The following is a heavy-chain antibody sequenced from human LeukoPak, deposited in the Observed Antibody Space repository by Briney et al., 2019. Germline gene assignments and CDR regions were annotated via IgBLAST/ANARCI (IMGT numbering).Heavy chain of an antibody. CDR1: GGSISSGGYY. V-gene: IGHV4-31*03. Sequence: SETLSLTCTVSGGSISSGGYYWSWIRQHPGKGLEWIGYIFYSGSTNYNPSLKSRVTISADTSKNQFSLKLSSVTAADTAVYYCARGGLTLYWYFDLWGRGTLVTVSS. J-gene: IGHJ2*01. CDR2: IFYSGST. CDR3: ARGGLTLYWYFDL. D-gene: IGHD3-22*01.